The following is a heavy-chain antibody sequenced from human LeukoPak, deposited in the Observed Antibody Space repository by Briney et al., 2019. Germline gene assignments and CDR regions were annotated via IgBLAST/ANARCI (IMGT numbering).Heavy chain of an antibody. CDR3: ARDWYSSSSGYYYYYMDV. D-gene: IGHD6-6*01. J-gene: IGHJ6*03. CDR1: GYTFTSYG. CDR2: ISAYNGNT. V-gene: IGHV1-18*01. Sequence: ASVKVSCKASGYTFTSYGISWVRQAPGQGLEWMGWISAYNGNTNYAQKLQGRVTMTTDTSTSTAYMELRSLRSDDTAVYYCARDWYSSSSGYYYYYMDVWGKGTTVTVSS.